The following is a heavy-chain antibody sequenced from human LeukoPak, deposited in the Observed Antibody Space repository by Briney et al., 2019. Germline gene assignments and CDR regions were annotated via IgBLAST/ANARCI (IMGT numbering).Heavy chain of an antibody. V-gene: IGHV4-59*01. CDR3: ARALGYYDY. D-gene: IGHD3-22*01. CDR2: IYYSGST. J-gene: IGHJ4*02. Sequence: SETLSLTCTVSGGSISNYYWSWIRQPPGKGLESIGYIYYSGSTNYNPSLKSRVTISLDTSKNQFSLKLTSVTAADTALYYCARALGYYDYWGQGTLVTVSS. CDR1: GGSISNYY.